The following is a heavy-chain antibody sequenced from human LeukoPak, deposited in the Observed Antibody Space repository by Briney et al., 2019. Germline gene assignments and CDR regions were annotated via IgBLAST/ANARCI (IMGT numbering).Heavy chain of an antibody. CDR1: GFTFSTYE. CDR3: ARSLRNAFDI. V-gene: IGHV3-48*01. J-gene: IGHJ3*02. D-gene: IGHD3-3*01. Sequence: GGSLRLSCAASGFTFSTYEMSWVRQAPGKGLEWVSYIRSSSSTIYYADSVKGRFTISTDNANNSLYLQMNSLRAEDTAVYYCARSLRNAFDIWGQGTMVTVSS. CDR2: IRSSSSTI.